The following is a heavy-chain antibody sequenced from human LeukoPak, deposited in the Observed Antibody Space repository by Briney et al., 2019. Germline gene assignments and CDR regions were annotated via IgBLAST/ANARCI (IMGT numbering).Heavy chain of an antibody. V-gene: IGHV3-23*01. D-gene: IGHD3-22*01. CDR3: ARAMMVVANLWGVFDY. J-gene: IGHJ4*02. Sequence: HPGGSLSLPCPASGFTFSNYARNWFRKAPGKGRKGGSGIVGSGGSIYYADSVKGRFTISRDNAKNTLYLQMNSLRAEDTAIYYCARAMMVVANLWGVFDYWGQGALVTVSS. CDR1: GFTFSNYA. CDR2: IVGSGGSI.